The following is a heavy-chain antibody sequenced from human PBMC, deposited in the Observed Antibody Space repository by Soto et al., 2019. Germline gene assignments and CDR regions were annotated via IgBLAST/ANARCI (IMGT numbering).Heavy chain of an antibody. Sequence: ASVKVSCKASGGTFSSYAISWVRQAPGQGLEWMGGIIPIFGTANYAQKFQGRVTITADKSTSTAYMELSSLRSEDTAVYYCARDLGYDFWSGLGYYYYGMDVWGQGTTVTVSS. CDR3: ARDLGYDFWSGLGYYYYGMDV. CDR2: IIPIFGTA. D-gene: IGHD3-3*01. CDR1: GGTFSSYA. J-gene: IGHJ6*02. V-gene: IGHV1-69*06.